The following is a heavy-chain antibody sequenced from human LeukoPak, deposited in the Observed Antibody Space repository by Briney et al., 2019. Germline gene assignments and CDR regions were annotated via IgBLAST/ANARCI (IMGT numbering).Heavy chain of an antibody. D-gene: IGHD2-15*01. J-gene: IGHJ4*02. CDR2: ISNSGDST. V-gene: IGHV3-23*01. CDR1: GFISSTYA. CDR3: AKERCSAGSCSSTPYY. Sequence: GGSQRLSCSASGFISSTYAMSWVRQAPGKGLGWVSGISNSGDSTYYADSVKGRFTISRDYTRKTVDLQMNSLRADDTAVYYCAKERCSAGSCSSTPYYCGQGNPVTVSS.